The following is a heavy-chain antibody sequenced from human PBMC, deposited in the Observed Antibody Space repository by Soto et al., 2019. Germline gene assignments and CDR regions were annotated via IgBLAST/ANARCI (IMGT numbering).Heavy chain of an antibody. CDR1: GFTFSSYA. J-gene: IGHJ6*02. V-gene: IGHV3-23*01. CDR3: AKGIVVVPAAIILDYYYGMDV. Sequence: GGSLRLSCAASGFTFSSYAMSWVRQAPGKGLERVSAISGSGGSTYYADSVKGRFTISRDNSKNTLYLQMNSLRAEDTAVYYCAKGIVVVPAAIILDYYYGMDVWGQGTTVTVSS. D-gene: IGHD2-2*02. CDR2: ISGSGGST.